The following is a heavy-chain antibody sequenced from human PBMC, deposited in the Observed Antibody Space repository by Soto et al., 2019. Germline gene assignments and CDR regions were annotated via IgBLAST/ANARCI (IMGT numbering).Heavy chain of an antibody. CDR2: INPTGGST. D-gene: IGHD1-26*01. J-gene: IGHJ4*02. V-gene: IGHV1-46*01. CDR1: GYTFTSYY. Sequence: QVQLVQSGAEVKQPGASMRVSCRTSGYTFTSYYMHWVRQAPGQGLEWMGIINPTGGSTTYSQKLQGRFIMSTDTYTNTLYMEMSSLRSEDTAVYYCARGGTHIVPDYWGQGTLVTVSS. CDR3: ARGGTHIVPDY.